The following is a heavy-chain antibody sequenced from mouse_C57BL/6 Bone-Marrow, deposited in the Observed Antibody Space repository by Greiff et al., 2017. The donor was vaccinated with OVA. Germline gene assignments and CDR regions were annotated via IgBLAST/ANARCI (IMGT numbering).Heavy chain of an antibody. CDR3: ARGYSYAMDY. J-gene: IGHJ4*01. V-gene: IGHV8-12*01. Sequence: QVTLKESGPGILQSSPTLSLTCSFSGFSLSTSGMGVIWLRPPSGKGLEWLAHIDCDDDKRSTPFLKSRLTISKDTSRNQVFLKITSVDTADTATYYCARGYSYAMDYWGQGTSVTVSS. CDR1: GFSLSTSGMG. CDR2: IDCDDDK. D-gene: IGHD2-3*01.